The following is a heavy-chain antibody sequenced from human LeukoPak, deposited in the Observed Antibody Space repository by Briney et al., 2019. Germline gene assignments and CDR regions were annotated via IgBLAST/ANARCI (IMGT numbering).Heavy chain of an antibody. Sequence: ASVKVSCKASGYTFTSYYMHWVRQAPGQGLEWMGIINPSGGGTSYAQKFQGRVTMTRDTPTSTVYMELSSLRSEDTAVYYCARDPLVVVPANYYYYYMDVWGKGTTVTVSS. CDR2: INPSGGGT. J-gene: IGHJ6*03. V-gene: IGHV1-46*01. CDR1: GYTFTSYY. D-gene: IGHD2-2*01. CDR3: ARDPLVVVPANYYYYYMDV.